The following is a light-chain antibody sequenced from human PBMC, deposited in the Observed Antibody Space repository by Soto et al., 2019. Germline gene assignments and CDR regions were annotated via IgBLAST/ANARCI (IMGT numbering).Light chain of an antibody. CDR2: TNN. V-gene: IGLV1-44*01. CDR1: ISNIGGNT. J-gene: IGLJ2*01. Sequence: QSVLTQPPSASGTPGQRVTISCSGSISNIGGNTVNWYQQLPGTTPKLLMYTNNQRPSGVPDLFSGSKSGTSASLVISGLQSDDDADYYCAAWYDSLNSLVFGGGTKLTVL. CDR3: AAWYDSLNSLV.